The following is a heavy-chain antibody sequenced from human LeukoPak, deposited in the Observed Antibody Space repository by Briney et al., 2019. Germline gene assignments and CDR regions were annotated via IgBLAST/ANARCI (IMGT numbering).Heavy chain of an antibody. Sequence: SETLSLTCAVYGGSFSGYYWSWIRQPPGKGLEWIGEINHSGSTNYNPSLKSRVTISVDTSKNQFSLKLSSVTAADTAVYYCARVPLQIPPYSSGYRYFDLWGRGTLVTVSS. CDR1: GGSFSGYY. CDR2: INHSGST. J-gene: IGHJ2*01. V-gene: IGHV4-34*01. D-gene: IGHD3-22*01. CDR3: ARVPLQIPPYSSGYRYFDL.